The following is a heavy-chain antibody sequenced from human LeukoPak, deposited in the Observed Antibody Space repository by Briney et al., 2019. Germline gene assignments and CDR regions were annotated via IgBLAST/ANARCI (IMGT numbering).Heavy chain of an antibody. CDR3: AKRGVVIRVILVGFHKEAYYFDS. CDR2: ISGSGGST. J-gene: IGHJ4*02. Sequence: GGSLRLSCAVSGITLSNYAMSWVRQAPGKGLEWVAGISGSGGSTNYADSVEGRLTISRDNPKNTLYLQMNSLRAEDTAVYFCAKRGVVIRVILVGFHKEAYYFDSWGQGALVTVSS. CDR1: GITLSNYA. V-gene: IGHV3-23*01. D-gene: IGHD3-10*01.